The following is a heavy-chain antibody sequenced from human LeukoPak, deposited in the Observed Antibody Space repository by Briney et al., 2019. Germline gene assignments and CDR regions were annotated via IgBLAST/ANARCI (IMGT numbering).Heavy chain of an antibody. CDR3: AKLLKGAYLWFGELYGYFDY. J-gene: IGHJ4*02. V-gene: IGHV3-21*04. D-gene: IGHD3-10*01. CDR2: ISSSSSYI. Sequence: GGSLRLSCAASGFTFSSYSMNWVRQAPGKGLEWVSSISSSSSYIYYADSVKGRFTISRDNSKNTLYLQMNSLRAEDTAVYYCAKLLKGAYLWFGELYGYFDYWGQGTLVTVSS. CDR1: GFTFSSYS.